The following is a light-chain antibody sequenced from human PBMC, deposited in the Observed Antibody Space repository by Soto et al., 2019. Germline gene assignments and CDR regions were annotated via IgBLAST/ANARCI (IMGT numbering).Light chain of an antibody. J-gene: IGLJ3*02. CDR3: QVWDRSIDHPV. Sequence: SYELTQPPSVSVAPGQTAKITCGGNNIGSKSVHWYQQRPGQAPVVVVYDDSDRPSGIPERFSGSNSGNTATLTISRVEAGDEVEYYCQVWDRSIDHPVFGGGTKLTVL. CDR1: NIGSKS. V-gene: IGLV3-21*02. CDR2: DDS.